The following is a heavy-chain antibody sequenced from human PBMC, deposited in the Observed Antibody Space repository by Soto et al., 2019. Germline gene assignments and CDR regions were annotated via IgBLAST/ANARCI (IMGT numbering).Heavy chain of an antibody. D-gene: IGHD2-15*01. CDR2: IIPIFGTA. CDR3: ARALGYCGGGSCYYGWFDP. J-gene: IGHJ5*02. CDR1: GGTFSSYA. Sequence: SVKVSCKASGGTFSSYAISWVRQAPGQGLEWMGGIIPIFGTANYAQKFQGRVTITADKSTSTAYMELSSLRSEDTAVYYCARALGYCGGGSCYYGWFDPWGLG. V-gene: IGHV1-69*06.